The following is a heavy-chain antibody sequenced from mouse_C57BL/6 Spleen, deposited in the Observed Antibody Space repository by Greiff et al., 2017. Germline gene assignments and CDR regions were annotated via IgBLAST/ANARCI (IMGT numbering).Heavy chain of an antibody. CDR3: ALSDYDPLMDY. CDR2: IAPNSGGT. V-gene: IGHV1-72*01. J-gene: IGHJ4*01. Sequence: VQLQQPGAELVKPGASVKLSCKASGYTFTSYWMHWVKQRPGRGLEWIGRIAPNSGGTKYNEKFKSKATLTVDKPSSTAYMQLSSLTSEDSAVFYCALSDYDPLMDYWGQGTSVTVSS. CDR1: GYTFTSYW. D-gene: IGHD2-4*01.